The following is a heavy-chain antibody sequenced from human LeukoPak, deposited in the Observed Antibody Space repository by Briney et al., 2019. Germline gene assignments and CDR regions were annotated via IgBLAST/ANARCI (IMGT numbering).Heavy chain of an antibody. D-gene: IGHD3-3*01. CDR1: GGSISSYY. J-gene: IGHJ4*02. V-gene: IGHV4-59*08. CDR3: ARLRRDNLEWLFSLDY. Sequence: SETLSLTCTVSGGSISSYYWSWIRQPPGKGLEWIGYIYYSGSTNYNPSLKSRVTISVDTSKNQFSLKLSSVTAADTAVYYCARLRRDNLEWLFSLDYWGQGTLVTVSS. CDR2: IYYSGST.